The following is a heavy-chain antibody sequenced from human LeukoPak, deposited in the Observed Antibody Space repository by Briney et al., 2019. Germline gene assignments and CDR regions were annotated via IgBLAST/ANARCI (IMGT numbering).Heavy chain of an antibody. D-gene: IGHD6-19*01. CDR3: ARELWVIAVAGGGYYMDV. V-gene: IGHV4-39*07. J-gene: IGHJ6*03. CDR1: GGSISSSSYY. Sequence: SETLSLTCTVSGGSISSSSYYWGWIRQPPGKGLEWIGSIYHSGSTYYNPSLKSRVTISVDTSKNQFSLKLSSVTAADTAVYYCARELWVIAVAGGGYYMDVWGKGTTVTVSS. CDR2: IYHSGST.